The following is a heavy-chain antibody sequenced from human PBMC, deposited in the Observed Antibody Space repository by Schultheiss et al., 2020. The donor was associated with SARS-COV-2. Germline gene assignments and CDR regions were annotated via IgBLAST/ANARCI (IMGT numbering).Heavy chain of an antibody. CDR1: GFTFSSYA. V-gene: IGHV3-23*01. J-gene: IGHJ4*02. CDR2: ISGSGGST. Sequence: GGSLRLSCAASGFTFSSYAMSWVRQAPGKGLEWVSAISGSGGSTYYADSVKGRFTISRDNSKNTLYLQMNSLRAEDTDVYYCAGGPHPFSVPATAVDYWGQGNLVTVSS. CDR3: AGGPHPFSVPATAVDY. D-gene: IGHD2-2*01.